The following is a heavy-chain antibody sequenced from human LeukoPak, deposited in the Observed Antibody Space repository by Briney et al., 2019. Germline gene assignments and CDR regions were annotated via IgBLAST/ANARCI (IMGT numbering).Heavy chain of an antibody. CDR1: GFTVSSNY. V-gene: IGHV3-66*02. J-gene: IGHJ6*02. CDR2: IYSGGST. CDR3: ARADCSSTSCYDYYYYGMDV. D-gene: IGHD2-2*01. Sequence: PGGSLRLSCAASGFTVSSNYMSWVRQAPGKGLEWVSVIYSGGSTYYADSVKGRFTISRDNSKSTLYLQMNSLRAEDTAVYYCARADCSSTSCYDYYYYGMDVWGQGTTVTVSS.